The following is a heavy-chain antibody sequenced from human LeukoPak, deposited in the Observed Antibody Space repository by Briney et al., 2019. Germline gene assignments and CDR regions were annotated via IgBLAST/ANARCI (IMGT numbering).Heavy chain of an antibody. CDR3: ASSYYYYYYMDV. V-gene: IGHV4-39*07. Sequence: PSETLSLTCTVSGGSISSSSYYWGWIRQPPGKGLEWIGEINHSGSTNYNPSLKSRVTISVDTSKNQFSLKLSSVTAADTAVYYCASSYYYYYYMDVWGKGTTVTVSS. CDR1: GGSISSSSYY. J-gene: IGHJ6*03. CDR2: INHSGST.